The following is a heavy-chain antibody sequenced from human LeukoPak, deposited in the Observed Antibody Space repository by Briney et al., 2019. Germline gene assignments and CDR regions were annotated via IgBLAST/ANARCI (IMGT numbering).Heavy chain of an antibody. CDR2: IRYDGSNK. V-gene: IGHV3-30*02. J-gene: IGHJ5*02. D-gene: IGHD1-14*01. Sequence: GGSLRLSCAASGFTFSSYGMHWVRQAPGKGLEWVAFIRYDGSNKYYADSVKGRFTISRDNSRNTLYLQMNSPRAVDTAVDYCAKADRAWYNPYSSWGQGTLVTVSS. CDR3: AKADRAWYNPYSS. CDR1: GFTFSSYG.